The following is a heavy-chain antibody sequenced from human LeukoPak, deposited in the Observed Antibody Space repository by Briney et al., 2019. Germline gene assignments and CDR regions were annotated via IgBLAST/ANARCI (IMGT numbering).Heavy chain of an antibody. J-gene: IGHJ6*04. Sequence: SETLSLTCTVSGGSITIYYWGWIRQPAGKGLEWIGRIYSSGTTNYNPSLKSRVTISVDKSKNQLSLNLTSVTAADPAVYYCARAVPAAITVVDVWGKGTTVTVSS. D-gene: IGHD2-2*01. CDR3: ARAVPAAITVVDV. V-gene: IGHV4-4*07. CDR1: GGSITIYY. CDR2: IYSSGTT.